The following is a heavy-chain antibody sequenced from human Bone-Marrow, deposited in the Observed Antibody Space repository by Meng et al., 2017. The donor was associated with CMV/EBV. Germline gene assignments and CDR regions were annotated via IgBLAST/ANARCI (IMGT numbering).Heavy chain of an antibody. D-gene: IGHD4-17*01. CDR1: GYTFTSHY. Sequence: ATVKVSCKASGYTFTSHYIHWVRQAPGQGLEWMGWISAYNGNTNYAQKLQGRVTMTTDTSTSTAYMELRSLRSDDTAVYYCARVRYGDYYGMDVWGQGTTVTVSS. CDR2: ISAYNGNT. CDR3: ARVRYGDYYGMDV. J-gene: IGHJ6*02. V-gene: IGHV1-18*01.